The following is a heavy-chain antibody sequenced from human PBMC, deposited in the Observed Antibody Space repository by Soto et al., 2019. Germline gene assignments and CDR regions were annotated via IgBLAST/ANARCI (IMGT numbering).Heavy chain of an antibody. D-gene: IGHD2-21*02. CDR3: ARDRCGGDCYSHFDY. Sequence: QVQLVESGGRVVQPGASLRLSCAASGFTFTNYGIHWVRQAPGRGLEWVALIWFDGNNKDYADSVKGRFTISRDNSKNTLYLQMNSLRADDTAVYYCARDRCGGDCYSHFDYWGQGTLVTVSS. J-gene: IGHJ4*02. V-gene: IGHV3-33*01. CDR2: IWFDGNNK. CDR1: GFTFTNYG.